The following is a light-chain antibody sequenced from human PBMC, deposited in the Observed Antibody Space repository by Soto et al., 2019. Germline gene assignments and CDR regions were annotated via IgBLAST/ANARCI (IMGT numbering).Light chain of an antibody. J-gene: IGKJ1*01. CDR1: QNVSSY. V-gene: IGKV3-11*01. Sequence: EIVLTQSPPTLSLSPGERATLSCRASQNVSSYLAWYQQKPGQAPRLLIYDASNRATGIPARFSGSGSGTDFTLTISSLEPEDFAVYYCQQRSSWWTFGQGTKVEIK. CDR3: QQRSSWWT. CDR2: DAS.